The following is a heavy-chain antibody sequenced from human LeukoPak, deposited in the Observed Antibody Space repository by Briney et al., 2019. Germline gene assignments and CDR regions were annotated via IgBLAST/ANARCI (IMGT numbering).Heavy chain of an antibody. CDR2: ISGSGGST. D-gene: IGHD2-21*01. CDR3: APRYWGEEMDV. CDR1: GVTLSNYA. Sequence: GGSLRLSCVASGVTLSNYAMSWVRQAPGKGLEWVSSISGSGGSTYYADSVKGRFTISRDNSKNTLYLQMNSLRAEDTAVYYCAPRYWGEEMDVWGQGTTVTVSS. J-gene: IGHJ6*02. V-gene: IGHV3-23*01.